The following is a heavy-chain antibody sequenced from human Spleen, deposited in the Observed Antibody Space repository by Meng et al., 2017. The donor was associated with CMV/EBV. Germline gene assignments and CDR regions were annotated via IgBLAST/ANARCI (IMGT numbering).Heavy chain of an antibody. Sequence: QWQWVESGAEVKKPVASVKVSCKASGYTFTGYYMHWVRQAPGQGLEWMGWINPNSGGTNYAQKFQGRVTMTRDTSISTAYMELSRLRSDDTAVYYCARESYSYQDSLSGWFDPWGQGTLVTVSS. D-gene: IGHD5-18*01. CDR3: ARESYSYQDSLSGWFDP. V-gene: IGHV1-2*02. CDR1: GYTFTGYY. CDR2: INPNSGGT. J-gene: IGHJ5*02.